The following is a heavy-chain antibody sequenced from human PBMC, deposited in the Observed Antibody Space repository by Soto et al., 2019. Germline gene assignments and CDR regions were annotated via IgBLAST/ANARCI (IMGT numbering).Heavy chain of an antibody. Sequence: GGSLRLSCTASGFTFGDCAMSWFRQAPGKGLEWVGFIRSKAYGGTTEYAASVKGRFTISRDDSKSIAYLQMNSLKTEDTAVYYCTIVGATTYLWGQGTLVTVSS. CDR1: GFTFGDCA. V-gene: IGHV3-49*03. CDR2: IRSKAYGGTT. CDR3: TIVGATTYL. J-gene: IGHJ4*02. D-gene: IGHD1-26*01.